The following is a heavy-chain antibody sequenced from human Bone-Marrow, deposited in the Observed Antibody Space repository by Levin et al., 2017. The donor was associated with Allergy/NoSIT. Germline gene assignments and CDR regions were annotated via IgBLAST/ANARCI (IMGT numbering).Heavy chain of an antibody. D-gene: IGHD4-11*01. CDR3: ATFDYSSYGYYFDY. CDR1: GFNFHAYA. CDR2: IRGSDDAT. Sequence: GGSLRLSCAVSGFNFHAYAMTWVRQAPGKGLEWVSTIRGSDDATFYRDSVTGRFTVSRDSSEDTLYLQMDRLRAEDTAVYYWATFDYSSYGYYFDYWGQGTLVTVSS. J-gene: IGHJ4*02. V-gene: IGHV3-23*01.